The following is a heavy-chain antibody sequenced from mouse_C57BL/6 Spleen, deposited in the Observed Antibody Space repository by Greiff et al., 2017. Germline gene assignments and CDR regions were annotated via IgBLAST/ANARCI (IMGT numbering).Heavy chain of an antibody. CDR3: ARSYSKADYYAMDY. CDR1: GYSFTGYY. V-gene: IGHV1-42*01. J-gene: IGHJ4*01. CDR2: INPSTGGT. Sequence: EVQLQQSGPELVKPGASVKISCKASGYSFTGYYMNWVKQSPEKSLEWIGEINPSTGGTTYNQKFKAKATLAVDKSSSTAYMQLKSLTSEDSAVYYCARSYSKADYYAMDYWGKGTSVTVSS. D-gene: IGHD1-3*01.